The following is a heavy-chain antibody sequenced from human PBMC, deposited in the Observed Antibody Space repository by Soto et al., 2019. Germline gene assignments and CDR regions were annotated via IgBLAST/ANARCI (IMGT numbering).Heavy chain of an antibody. D-gene: IGHD3-22*01. V-gene: IGHV1-24*01. CDR2: FDPEDGET. CDR1: GYTLTELF. Sequence: ASVKVSCKVSGYTLTELFMHWLRQAPGKGLEWMGGFDPEDGETIYAQKFQGRVTMTEDTSTDTAYMELSSLRSEDTAVYYCATRLYYYDSSGYLNDYWGQGTLVTVS. J-gene: IGHJ4*02. CDR3: ATRLYYYDSSGYLNDY.